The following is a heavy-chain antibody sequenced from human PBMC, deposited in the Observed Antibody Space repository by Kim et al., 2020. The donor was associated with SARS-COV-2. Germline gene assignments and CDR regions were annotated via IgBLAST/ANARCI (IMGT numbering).Heavy chain of an antibody. CDR1: GYTFASYY. CDR2: IDPSGNST. D-gene: IGHD2-8*02. V-gene: IGHV1-46*01. CDR3: AGVLVIEPAFDS. J-gene: IGHJ4*02. Sequence: ASVKVSCTASGYTFASYYMHWVRQATGQGLDWMGLIDPSGNSTTCAQKFLGRVTMTRDTSTSTVYMELSSLRSEDTAVYYCAGVLVIEPAFDSWGQGTRVTVSS.